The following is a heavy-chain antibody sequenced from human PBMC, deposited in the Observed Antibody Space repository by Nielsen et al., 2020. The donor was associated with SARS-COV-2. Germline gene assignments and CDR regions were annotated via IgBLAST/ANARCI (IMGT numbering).Heavy chain of an antibody. Sequence: ASVKVSCKVSGYTLTELSMHWVRQAPGKGLEWMGGFDPEDGETIYAQKFQGRVTMTEDTSTDTAYMELSSLRSEDTAVYYCATRPTFGGVSDAFDIWGQGRMVTVSS. J-gene: IGHJ3*02. CDR3: ATRPTFGGVSDAFDI. D-gene: IGHD3-16*01. CDR1: GYTLTELS. V-gene: IGHV1-24*01. CDR2: FDPEDGET.